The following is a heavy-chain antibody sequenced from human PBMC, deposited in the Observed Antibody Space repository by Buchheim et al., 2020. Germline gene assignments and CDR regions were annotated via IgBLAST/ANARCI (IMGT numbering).Heavy chain of an antibody. J-gene: IGHJ6*02. CDR1: GFTFSSYA. V-gene: IGHV3-30-3*01. D-gene: IGHD6-13*01. Sequence: QVQLVESGGGVVQPGRSLRLSCAASGFTFSSYAMHWVRQAPGKGLEWVAVISYDGSNKYYADSVKGRFTISRDNSKNTLYLQMNSLRAEDTAVYYCARGGFGVAWDSNSWYAPQLGGYYYYYGMDVWGQGTT. CDR2: ISYDGSNK. CDR3: ARGGFGVAWDSNSWYAPQLGGYYYYYGMDV.